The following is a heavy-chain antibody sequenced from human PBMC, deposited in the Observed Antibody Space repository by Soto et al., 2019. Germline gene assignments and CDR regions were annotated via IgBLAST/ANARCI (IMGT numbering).Heavy chain of an antibody. CDR3: AKVGRVATITGYFDY. CDR2: ISGSGGST. J-gene: IGHJ4*02. V-gene: IGHV3-23*01. D-gene: IGHD5-12*01. Sequence: GGSLRLSCAASGFTFSSYAISWVRQAPGKGLEWVSAISGSGGSTYYADSVKGRFTISRDNSKNTLYLQMNSLRAEDTAVYYCAKVGRVATITGYFDYWGQGTLVTVSS. CDR1: GFTFSSYA.